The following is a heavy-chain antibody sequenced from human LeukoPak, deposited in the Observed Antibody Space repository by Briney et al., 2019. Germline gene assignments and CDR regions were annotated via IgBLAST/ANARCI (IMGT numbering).Heavy chain of an antibody. Sequence: ASVKVSCKVSGYILTELSMHWVRQAPGKGLEWMGGFDPEDGETIYAQKFQGRVTMTEDTSTDTAYMELSSLRSEDTAVYYCATPGWKMATILPHWGQGTLVTVSS. CDR2: FDPEDGET. V-gene: IGHV1-24*01. CDR1: GYILTELS. J-gene: IGHJ1*01. D-gene: IGHD5-24*01. CDR3: ATPGWKMATILPH.